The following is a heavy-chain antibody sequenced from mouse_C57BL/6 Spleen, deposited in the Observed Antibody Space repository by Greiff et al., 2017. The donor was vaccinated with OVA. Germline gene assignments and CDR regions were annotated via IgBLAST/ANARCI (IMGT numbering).Heavy chain of an antibody. CDR1: GFTFSDYG. CDR2: ISSGSSTI. CDR3: ARALTVVANGRGFAY. V-gene: IGHV5-17*01. J-gene: IGHJ3*01. Sequence: EVQGVESGGGLVEPGGSLKLSCAASGFTFSDYGMHWVRQAPEKGLEWVAYISSGSSTIYYADTVKGRFTISRDNAKNTLFLQMTSLRSEDTAMYYCARALTVVANGRGFAYWGQGTLVTVSA. D-gene: IGHD1-1*01.